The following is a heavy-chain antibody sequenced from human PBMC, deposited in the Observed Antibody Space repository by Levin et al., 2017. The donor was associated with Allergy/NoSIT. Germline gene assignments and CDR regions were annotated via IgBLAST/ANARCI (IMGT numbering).Heavy chain of an antibody. Sequence: SVKVSCKASGGTFSSYAISWVRQAPGQGLEWMGRIIPILGIANYAQKFQGRVTITADKSTSTAYMELSSLRSEDTAVYYCATEVAYCGGDCYWGQGTLVTVSS. D-gene: IGHD2-21*02. J-gene: IGHJ4*02. V-gene: IGHV1-69*04. CDR2: IIPILGIA. CDR1: GGTFSSYA. CDR3: ATEVAYCGGDCY.